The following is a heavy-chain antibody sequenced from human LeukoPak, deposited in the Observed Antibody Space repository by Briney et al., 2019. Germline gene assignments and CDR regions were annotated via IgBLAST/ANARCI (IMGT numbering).Heavy chain of an antibody. J-gene: IGHJ3*02. V-gene: IGHV3-30*02. CDR3: ATGGFLHGVVIRGDAFDI. CDR2: IRYDGSSK. D-gene: IGHD3-3*01. Sequence: GGSLRLSCAASRFIFSSYGMHWVRQSPGKGLEWVAFIRYDGSSKYYADSVKGRFTISRDNSKNTLYLQMNSLRGEDTAVYYCATGGFLHGVVIRGDAFDIWGQGAMVTVSS. CDR1: RFIFSSYG.